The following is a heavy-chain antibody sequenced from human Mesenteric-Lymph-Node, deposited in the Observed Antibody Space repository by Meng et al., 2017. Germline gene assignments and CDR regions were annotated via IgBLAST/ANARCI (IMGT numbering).Heavy chain of an antibody. D-gene: IGHD1-1*01. CDR1: GGPFSGHY. J-gene: IGHJ4*03. V-gene: IGHV4-34*01. CDR2: INPPGST. CDR3: ADSNWTNDY. Sequence: SETLSLTCAVSGGPFSGHYWTWIRQPPGQGLEWNGEINPPGSTHYNPSLESRVTISLDTSKRPISLKLRSVTAADTAIYFCADSNWTNDYWGQGTRVTVSS.